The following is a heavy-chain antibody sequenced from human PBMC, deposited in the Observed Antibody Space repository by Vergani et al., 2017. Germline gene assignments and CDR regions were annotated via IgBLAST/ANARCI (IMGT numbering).Heavy chain of an antibody. Sequence: EVQLVESGGGLVKPGGSLRLSCAASGFTFSNAWMSWVRQAPGKGLEWVGRIKSKTDGGTTDYAAPVKGRFTISRDDSKNTLYLQMNSLKTEDTAVYYCTYGSGSYRVGEVYYYYGMDVWGQGTTVTVSS. V-gene: IGHV3-15*01. J-gene: IGHJ6*02. CDR3: TYGSGSYRVGEVYYYYGMDV. D-gene: IGHD3-10*01. CDR2: IKSKTDGGTT. CDR1: GFTFSNAW.